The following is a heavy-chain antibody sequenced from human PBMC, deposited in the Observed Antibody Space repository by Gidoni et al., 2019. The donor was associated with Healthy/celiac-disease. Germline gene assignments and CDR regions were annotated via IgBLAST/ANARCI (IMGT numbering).Heavy chain of an antibody. J-gene: IGHJ4*02. CDR2: IYTSGST. Sequence: QVQLQESGPGLVKPSQTLSLTCTVSGGSISSGSYYWSWIRQPAGKGLEWIGRIYTSGSTNYNPSLKSRVTISVDTSKNQFSLKLSSVTAADTAVYYCARETLGFGEWGGDYWGQGTLVTVSS. V-gene: IGHV4-61*02. CDR1: GGSISSGSYY. D-gene: IGHD3-10*01. CDR3: ARETLGFGEWGGDY.